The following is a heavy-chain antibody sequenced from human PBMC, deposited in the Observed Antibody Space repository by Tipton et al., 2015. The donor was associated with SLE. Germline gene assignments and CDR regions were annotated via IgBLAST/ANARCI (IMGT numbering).Heavy chain of an antibody. CDR3: AKGTTVTTSPFDY. V-gene: IGHV3-11*01. D-gene: IGHD4-17*01. CDR1: GFTFSDYY. J-gene: IGHJ4*02. Sequence: SLRLSCAASGFTFSDYYMSWIRQAPGKGLEWVSYISTSGSTVYYADSMKGRFTISRDNAKNSLYLQMNSLRAEDTALYYCAKGTTVTTSPFDYWGQGTLVTVSS. CDR2: ISTSGSTV.